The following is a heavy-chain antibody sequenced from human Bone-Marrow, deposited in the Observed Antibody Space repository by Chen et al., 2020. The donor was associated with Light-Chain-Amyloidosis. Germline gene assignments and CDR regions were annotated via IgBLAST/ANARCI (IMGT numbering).Heavy chain of an antibody. D-gene: IGHD4-17*01. Sequence: QLQLQESGPRLVKSSGTLSLTCTVSGGSIMSSSNFWGWLRQAPGKGLEWIGSIYYSGNTYMNSSLKNRVAMSVDTSNNQFSLRLNSVTAADTAVYFCARVVPPNYGANFNSWGQGPLVIVSS. CDR1: GGSIMSSSNF. CDR2: IYYSGNT. J-gene: IGHJ4*02. CDR3: ARVVPPNYGANFNS. V-gene: IGHV4-39*07.